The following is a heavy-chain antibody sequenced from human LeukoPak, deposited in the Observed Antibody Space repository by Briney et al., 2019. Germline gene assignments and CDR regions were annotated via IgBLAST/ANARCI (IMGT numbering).Heavy chain of an antibody. J-gene: IGHJ4*02. V-gene: IGHV3-48*03. Sequence: PGGSLRLSCAASGFTFSSYEINWVRQAPGKGLEWVSYISNSGSTIYYADSVKGRFTVYRDNAKNSLYLQMNSLRAEDTAVYYCARDRRAHNWGQGTLVTVSS. CDR1: GFTFSSYE. CDR2: ISNSGSTI. CDR3: ARDRRAHN.